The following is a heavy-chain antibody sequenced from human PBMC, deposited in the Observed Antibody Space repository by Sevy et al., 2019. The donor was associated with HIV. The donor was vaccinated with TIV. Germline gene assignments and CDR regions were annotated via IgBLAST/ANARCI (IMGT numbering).Heavy chain of an antibody. CDR1: GGSLSGYF. Sequence: SETLSLTCDVSGGSLSGYFWLWIRQPPGRGLEWVGEVDHSGRTTYNPSLRSRVTISIDKSKSQFSLKLTSVTAADTAVYYCASRMIKNNRYGMELWGQGTTVTVSS. CDR2: VDHSGRT. V-gene: IGHV4-34*01. J-gene: IGHJ6*02. D-gene: IGHD3-22*01. CDR3: ASRMIKNNRYGMEL.